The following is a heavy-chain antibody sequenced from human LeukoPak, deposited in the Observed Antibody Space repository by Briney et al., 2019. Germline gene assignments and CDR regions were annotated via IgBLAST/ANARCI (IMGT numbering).Heavy chain of an antibody. D-gene: IGHD2-15*01. CDR1: GYTFTSYD. V-gene: IGHV1-8*01. J-gene: IGHJ4*02. CDR3: ARGRRLRYCSGGSCQGPVGY. Sequence: ASVKVSCKASGYTFTSYDINWVRQATGQGLEWMGWMNPNSGNTGYAQKFQGRGTMSRNTFISTAYMKLSSLRSEDTAVYYCARGRRLRYCSGGSCQGPVGYWGQGTLVTVSS. CDR2: MNPNSGNT.